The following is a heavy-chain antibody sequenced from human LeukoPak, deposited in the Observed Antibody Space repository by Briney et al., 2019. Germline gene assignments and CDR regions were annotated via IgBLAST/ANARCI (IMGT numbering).Heavy chain of an antibody. CDR3: AVGSGLQLEIAY. CDR1: GYTFTSYY. CDR2: IISDSGTT. D-gene: IGHD6-13*01. J-gene: IGHJ4*02. V-gene: IGHV1-46*01. Sequence: ASVKVPCKASGYTFTSYYMHWVRQAPGEGLEWMGTIISDSGTTSYAQKFQGRVTMTRDTSTSTVYMELSSLRSDDTAVYYCAVGSGLQLEIAYWGQGALVTVSS.